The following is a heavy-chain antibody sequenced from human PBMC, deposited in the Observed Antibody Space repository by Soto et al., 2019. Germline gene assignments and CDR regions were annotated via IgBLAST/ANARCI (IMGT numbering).Heavy chain of an antibody. CDR1: DFTFTMYI. CDR3: ARESEDLTSNFDY. V-gene: IGHV3-21*06. CDR2: ISSTTNYI. Sequence: RGSLILSCASSDFTFTMYIMDWVRQAPGKGLDWVSSISSTTNYIYYGDSMKGRFTISRDNAKNSLYLEMNSLRAEDTAVYYCARESEDLTSNFDYWGQGTMVTVSS. J-gene: IGHJ4*02.